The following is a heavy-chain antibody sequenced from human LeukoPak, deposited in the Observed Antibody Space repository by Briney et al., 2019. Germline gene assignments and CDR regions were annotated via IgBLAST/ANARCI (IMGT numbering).Heavy chain of an antibody. CDR1: GCTFSSYG. Sequence: GGSLSLSCAASGCTFSSYGMHWVRQAPDKGLEGVAGIWDEGSNKYYADSVKGRFTISRDNSKNTLYLQMKSLRAEDTAVYYCARDRYYYDSSGWFYFDYWGQGTLVTVSS. V-gene: IGHV3-33*01. D-gene: IGHD3-22*01. CDR2: IWDEGSNK. J-gene: IGHJ4*02. CDR3: ARDRYYYDSSGWFYFDY.